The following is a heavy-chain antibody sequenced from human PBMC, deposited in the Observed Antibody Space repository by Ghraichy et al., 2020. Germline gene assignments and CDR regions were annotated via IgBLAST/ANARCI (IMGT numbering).Heavy chain of an antibody. CDR1: GFTFSSYA. J-gene: IGHJ4*02. Sequence: GESLNISCAASGFTFSSYAMSWVRQAPGKGLEWVSAISGSGGSTYYADSVKGRFTISRDNSKNTLYLQMNSLRAEDTAVYYCAKDAPDRPSGYFDYWGQGTLVTVSS. D-gene: IGHD1-26*01. V-gene: IGHV3-23*01. CDR3: AKDAPDRPSGYFDY. CDR2: ISGSGGST.